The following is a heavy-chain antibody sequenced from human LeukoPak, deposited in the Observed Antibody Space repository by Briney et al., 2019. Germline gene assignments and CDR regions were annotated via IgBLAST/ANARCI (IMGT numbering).Heavy chain of an antibody. D-gene: IGHD3-10*01. CDR3: ARLGRFGALLPYYYYMDV. J-gene: IGHJ6*03. V-gene: IGHV4-4*07. Sequence: PSETLSLTCTVSGGSISSYYWSWIRQPAGKGLEYIGRVYSSGSTDSNPSLRSRLTMSVDTSKNQLSLKLTSVTAADTAVYYCARLGRFGALLPYYYYMDVWGKGTTVTVSS. CDR1: GGSISSYY. CDR2: VYSSGST.